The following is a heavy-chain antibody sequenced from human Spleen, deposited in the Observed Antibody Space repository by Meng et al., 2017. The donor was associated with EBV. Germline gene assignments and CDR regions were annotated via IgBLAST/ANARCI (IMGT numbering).Heavy chain of an antibody. V-gene: IGHV3-21*02. CDR1: GFSFSTYS. CDR2: ITKDSSHV. D-gene: IGHD2/OR15-2a*01. CDR3: ARDDTSNKFYFDY. Sequence: EVQLVESGGXLVEQGGSLXRSCAASGFSFSTYSMNWVRQAPGKGLEWVSSITKDSSHVYYADAVRGRFTISRDNAKNSLYLQMNSLRVEDTAVYYCARDDTSNKFYFDYWGQGALVTVSS. J-gene: IGHJ4*02.